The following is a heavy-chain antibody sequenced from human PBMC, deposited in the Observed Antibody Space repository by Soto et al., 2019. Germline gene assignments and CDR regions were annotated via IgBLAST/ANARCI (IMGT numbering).Heavy chain of an antibody. Sequence: ASVKVTCKASGYTFTSYDINWVRQATGQGLEWMGWMNPNSGNTGYAQKFQGRVTMTRNTSISTLFLQMNSLRAEDTAVYYCAKSSLGTFRLVDYWGQGTLVTVSS. J-gene: IGHJ4*02. D-gene: IGHD7-27*01. V-gene: IGHV1-8*01. CDR3: AKSSLGTFRLVDY. CDR2: MNPNSGNT. CDR1: GYTFTSYD.